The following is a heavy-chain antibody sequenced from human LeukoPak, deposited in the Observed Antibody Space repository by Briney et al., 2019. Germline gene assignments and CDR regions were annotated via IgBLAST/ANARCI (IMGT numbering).Heavy chain of an antibody. D-gene: IGHD6-19*01. V-gene: IGHV1-18*01. CDR1: GYTFTSYG. J-gene: IGHJ5*02. CDR3: ARGVVGYSSGWYRRCWFDP. Sequence: GASVKVSCKASGYTFTSYGISWVRQAPGQGLEWMGWISAYNGNTSYAQKLQGRVTMTTDTSTSTAYMELRSLRSDDTAVYYCARGVVGYSSGWYRRCWFDPWGQGTLVTVSS. CDR2: ISAYNGNT.